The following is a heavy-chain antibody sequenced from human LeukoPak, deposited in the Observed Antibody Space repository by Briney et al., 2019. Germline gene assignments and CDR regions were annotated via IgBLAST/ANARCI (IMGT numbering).Heavy chain of an antibody. D-gene: IGHD3-16*01. J-gene: IGHJ4*02. CDR2: INPSGGST. CDR1: GYTFTSYG. Sequence: ASVKVSCKASGYTFTSYGISWVRQAPGQGLEWMGIINPSGGSTSYAQKFQGRVTMTRDTSTSTVYMELSSLRSEDTAVYYCARVLGPHFNYWGQGTLVTVSS. CDR3: ARVLGPHFNY. V-gene: IGHV1-46*01.